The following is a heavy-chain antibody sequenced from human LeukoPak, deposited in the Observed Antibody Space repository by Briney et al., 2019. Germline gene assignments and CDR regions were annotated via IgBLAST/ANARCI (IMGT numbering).Heavy chain of an antibody. Sequence: ASVKVSCKASGYTFTSYGINWVRQATGQGLEWMGWMNPNSGNTGYAQKFQGRVTITRNTSMSTAYMELSSLRSEDTAVYYCARAGDGDYALDLWGRGTLVTVSS. V-gene: IGHV1-8*03. CDR2: MNPNSGNT. CDR1: GYTFTSYG. D-gene: IGHD4-17*01. CDR3: ARAGDGDYALDL. J-gene: IGHJ2*01.